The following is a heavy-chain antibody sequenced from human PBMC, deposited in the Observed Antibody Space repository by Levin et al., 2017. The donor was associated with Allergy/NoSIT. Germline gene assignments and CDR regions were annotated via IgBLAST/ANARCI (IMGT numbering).Heavy chain of an antibody. CDR2: IYPGDSDT. CDR3: ARQSLFPPLAYCGGDCYSDY. CDR1: GYSFTSYW. V-gene: IGHV5-51*01. D-gene: IGHD2-21*02. J-gene: IGHJ4*02. Sequence: GESLKISCKGSGYSFTSYWIGWVRQMPGKGLEWMGIIYPGDSDTRYSPSFQGQVTISADKSISTAYLQWSSLKASDTAMYYCARQSLFPPLAYCGGDCYSDYWGQGTLVTVSS.